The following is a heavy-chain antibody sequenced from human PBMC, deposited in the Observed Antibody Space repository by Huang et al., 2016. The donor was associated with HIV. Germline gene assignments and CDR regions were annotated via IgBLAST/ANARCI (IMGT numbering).Heavy chain of an antibody. V-gene: IGHV5-51*01. Sequence: EVQLVPSGAVVKKPGESLKISCKGSGYTFNGYWIGWVRQRPGKGLAWRGRIYSGDSYTTYSPSLQGQVTISADKAISTAYLEGGGLKASDTAMYYCARQGVGDFVVEPTGLGAFDIWGQGTMVTVSS. CDR2: IYSGDSYT. D-gene: IGHD2-2*01. CDR3: ARQGVGDFVVEPTGLGAFDI. CDR1: GYTFNGYW. J-gene: IGHJ3*02.